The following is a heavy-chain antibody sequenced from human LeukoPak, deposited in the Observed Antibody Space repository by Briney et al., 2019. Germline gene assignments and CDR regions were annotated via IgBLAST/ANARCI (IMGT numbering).Heavy chain of an antibody. Sequence: SETLSLTCTVSGGSMSSYYWSWIRQPPGKGLEWIGYIYKSGGTNYNPSVRSRVSISLATSKNQFSLKLSSVTAADTAVYFCPRRYSSGWSPTFDYWGQGILVTVST. CDR3: PRRYSSGWSPTFDY. CDR2: IYKSGGT. CDR1: GGSMSSYY. J-gene: IGHJ4*02. V-gene: IGHV4-59*01. D-gene: IGHD6-19*01.